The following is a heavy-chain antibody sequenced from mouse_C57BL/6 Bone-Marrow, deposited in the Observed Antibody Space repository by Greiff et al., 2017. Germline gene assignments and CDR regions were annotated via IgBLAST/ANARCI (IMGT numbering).Heavy chain of an antibody. V-gene: IGHV14-2*01. CDR2: IDPEDGET. D-gene: IGHD2-12*01. J-gene: IGHJ4*01. CDR3: AGGSYDDAMDY. Sequence: EVMLVESGAELVKPGASVKLSCTASGFNFTDYYMHWVKQRTEQGLEWIGRIDPEDGETKYAPKFQGKATITADTSSNTAYLQLSSLTSEDTAVXYCAGGSYDDAMDYWGKGTSVTVSS. CDR1: GFNFTDYY.